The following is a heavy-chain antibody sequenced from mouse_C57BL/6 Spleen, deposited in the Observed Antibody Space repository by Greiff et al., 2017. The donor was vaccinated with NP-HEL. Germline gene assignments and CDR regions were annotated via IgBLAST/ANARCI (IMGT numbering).Heavy chain of an antibody. CDR2: IYPGSGST. CDR3: ARETTVVATNYFDY. D-gene: IGHD1-1*01. CDR1: GYTFTSYW. Sequence: QVQLQQPGAELVKPGASVKMSFKASGYTFTSYWITWVKQRPGQGLEWIGDIYPGSGSTNYNEKFKSKATLTVDTSSSTAYMQLSSLTSEDSAVYYCARETTVVATNYFDYWGQGTTLTVSS. J-gene: IGHJ2*01. V-gene: IGHV1-55*01.